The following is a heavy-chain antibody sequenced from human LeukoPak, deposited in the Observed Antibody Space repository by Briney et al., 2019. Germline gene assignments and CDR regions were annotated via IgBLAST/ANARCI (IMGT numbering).Heavy chain of an antibody. CDR3: TRRARGAAGVYKIDF. CDR1: GGSISGYY. Sequence: SETLSLTCTVSGGSISGYYWNWIRQPPEKGLEWIGYIYPSGNADYNPSLESRASMSADTSNNQLSLRLSSVTAADTAVYYCTRRARGAAGVYKIDFWGQGTLVTVSS. D-gene: IGHD6-25*01. J-gene: IGHJ4*02. CDR2: IYPSGNA. V-gene: IGHV4-4*09.